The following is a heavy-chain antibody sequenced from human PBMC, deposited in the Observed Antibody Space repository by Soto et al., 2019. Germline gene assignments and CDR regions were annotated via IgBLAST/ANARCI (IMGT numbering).Heavy chain of an antibody. D-gene: IGHD3-22*01. Sequence: GESLKISCKASGYSFSFYWIGWVRQMPGKGLEWMAIMYPDDSDIRYSPSFEAHVAISADKSTSTAFLQWSSLKASDTAMYYCATAYVYDFENSNYYRDAFDIWGQGTLVTVSS. CDR3: ATAYVYDFENSNYYRDAFDI. J-gene: IGHJ3*02. V-gene: IGHV5-51*01. CDR2: MYPDDSDI. CDR1: GYSFSFYW.